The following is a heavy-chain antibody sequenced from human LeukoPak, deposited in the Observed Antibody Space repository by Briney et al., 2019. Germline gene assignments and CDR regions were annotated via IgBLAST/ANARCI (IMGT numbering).Heavy chain of an antibody. CDR2: FFFKGST. CDR3: ARVARCTSCFDIDY. D-gene: IGHD2-2*01. V-gene: IGHV4-38-2*02. J-gene: IGHJ4*02. CDR1: GYSITSAYY. Sequence: SETLSLTCTVSGYSITSAYYWGWIRQPLGKGLEWIGSFFFKGSTYYNPSLKSRVTISVDTSKNQFSLTLSSVTAADTAVYYCARVARCTSCFDIDYWGQGTLVTVSS.